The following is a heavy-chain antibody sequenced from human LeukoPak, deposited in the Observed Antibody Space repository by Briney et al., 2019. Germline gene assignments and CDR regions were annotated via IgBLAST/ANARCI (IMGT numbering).Heavy chain of an antibody. J-gene: IGHJ1*01. D-gene: IGHD6-13*01. CDR3: ATPAAGPGAEYSLY. Sequence: PGGSLRLSCAASGFTFSSYGMHWVRQAPGKGLEWVAFIRYDGSNKYYADSVKGRFTTSRDNAKNSLDLQMNSLKVEDTAVYYCATPAAGPGAEYSLYWGQGTLVIVSS. V-gene: IGHV3-30*02. CDR2: IRYDGSNK. CDR1: GFTFSSYG.